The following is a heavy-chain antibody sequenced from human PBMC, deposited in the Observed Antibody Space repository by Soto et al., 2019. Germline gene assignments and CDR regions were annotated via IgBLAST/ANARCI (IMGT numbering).Heavy chain of an antibody. V-gene: IGHV1-3*01. CDR2: INPINGNT. CDR1: GYTFTRYA. Sequence: ASVKVSCKASGYTFTRYAMHWVRQAPGQRLEWMGWINPINGNTKYSQKFQGRVTITGDESTSTAYMELSSLRSEDTAVYYCARHDCISTSCYYYYYYSMDVWGQGTTVTVSS. J-gene: IGHJ6*02. D-gene: IGHD2-2*01. CDR3: ARHDCISTSCYYYYYYSMDV.